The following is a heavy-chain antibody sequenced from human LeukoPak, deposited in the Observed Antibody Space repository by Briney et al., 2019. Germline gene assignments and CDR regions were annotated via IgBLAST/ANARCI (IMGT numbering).Heavy chain of an antibody. CDR2: IYPGDSDT. D-gene: IGHD3-22*01. CDR3: ARINYYDSSGYYYVPPGWFDP. V-gene: IGHV5-51*01. CDR1: GYSFTSFW. J-gene: IGHJ5*02. Sequence: GESLKISCKGSGYSFTSFWIGWVRQMPGKGLEWMGIIYPGDSDTRYSPSFQGQVTISADKSISTAYLQWSSLKASDTAMYYCARINYYDSSGYYYVPPGWFDPWGQGTLVTVSS.